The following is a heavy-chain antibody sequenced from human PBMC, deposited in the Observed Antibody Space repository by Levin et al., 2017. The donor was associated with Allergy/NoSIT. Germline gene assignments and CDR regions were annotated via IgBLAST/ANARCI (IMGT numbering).Heavy chain of an antibody. J-gene: IGHJ6*02. V-gene: IGHV3-23*01. CDR2: VSGSATST. Sequence: LSLTCAASGFTFSSSAMSWVRQAPGKGLEWVSVVSGSATSTYYADSVRGRFTISRDNSKNTMYLQMNSLRVEDTAVYYCAKDRVPVNYFTPQMDAWGQGTTVTVSS. CDR1: GFTFSSSA. CDR3: AKDRVPVNYFTPQMDA. D-gene: IGHD3-3*01.